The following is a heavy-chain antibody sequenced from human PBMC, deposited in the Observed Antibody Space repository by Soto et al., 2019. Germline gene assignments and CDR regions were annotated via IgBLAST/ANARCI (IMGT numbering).Heavy chain of an antibody. CDR3: ARGHGNLDY. CDR2: IYYSAYSGTT. J-gene: IGHJ4*02. V-gene: IGHV4-31*03. CDR1: GGSINSGGFY. Sequence: QVQLQESGPGLVKPSQTLSLTCTVSGGSINSGGFYWTWIRQHPGKGLEWIGNIYYSAYSGTTYYNPSLKSRITISAATSKNQFSLRLSSVTAADTAVYYCARGHGNLDYWGQGTLVTVSS.